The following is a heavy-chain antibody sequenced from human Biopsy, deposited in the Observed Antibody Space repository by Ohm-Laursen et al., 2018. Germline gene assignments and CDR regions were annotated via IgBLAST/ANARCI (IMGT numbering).Heavy chain of an antibody. J-gene: IGHJ4*02. V-gene: IGHV3-73*01. CDR3: TRSAGYGYDY. Sequence: SLRLSCAASGFNLSAFALHWVRQASGRGLEWVGRIKKKSNKDATAYAESMKGRFSIFRDDSKSTSFLQMNSLKIEDTAVYFCTRSAGYGYDYWGQGILVTVSS. CDR2: IKKKSNKDAT. D-gene: IGHD5-12*01. CDR1: GFNLSAFA.